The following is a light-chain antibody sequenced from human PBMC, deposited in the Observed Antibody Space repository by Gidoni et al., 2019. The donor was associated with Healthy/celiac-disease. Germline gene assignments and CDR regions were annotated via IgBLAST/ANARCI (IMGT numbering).Light chain of an antibody. CDR2: DAS. J-gene: IGKJ3*01. V-gene: IGKV3-11*01. CDR3: QQRSNWPPGFT. Sequence: EIVLTQSTATLSLSPGERATLSCRTSQSVSSYLAWYQQKPGQSPRLLIYDASNRATGIPTRFSGSGSGIDFTLTISSLEPEDFAVYYCQQRSNWPPGFTFGPGTKVDIK. CDR1: QSVSSY.